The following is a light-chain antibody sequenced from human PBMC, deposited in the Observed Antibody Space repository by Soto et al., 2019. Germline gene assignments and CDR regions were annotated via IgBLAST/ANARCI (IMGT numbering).Light chain of an antibody. Sequence: QSALTQPASVSGSPGQSITISCTGTSSDVGSYNLVSWYQQQPGKAPKLMIYEVSKRPSGVSNRFSGTKSGNTASLTISGLQADDEADYYCCSYADSGSHVLFGGGTKLTVL. J-gene: IGLJ2*01. CDR2: EVS. CDR1: SSDVGSYNL. V-gene: IGLV2-23*02. CDR3: CSYADSGSHVL.